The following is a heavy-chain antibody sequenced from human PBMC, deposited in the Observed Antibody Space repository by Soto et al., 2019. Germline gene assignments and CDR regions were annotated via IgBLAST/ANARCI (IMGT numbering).Heavy chain of an antibody. J-gene: IGHJ4*02. CDR2: MNPNRGNT. V-gene: IGHV1-8*01. CDR3: ARGPIRRSGGLYTTFCDY. D-gene: IGHD6-19*01. Sequence: ASVKVSCKASGYTFTSYDINWVRQATGQGLEWMGWMNPNRGNTGYAHKFQGRVTMTRNTSISTAYMELSSLRSEDTAVYYCARGPIRRSGGLYTTFCDYWGQGTLVTGS. CDR1: GYTFTSYD.